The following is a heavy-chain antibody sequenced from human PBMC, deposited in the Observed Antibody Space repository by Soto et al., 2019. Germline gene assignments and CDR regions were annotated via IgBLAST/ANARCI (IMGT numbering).Heavy chain of an antibody. J-gene: IGHJ4*02. CDR3: ARYDDSSGYPRYYFDY. D-gene: IGHD3-22*01. Sequence: QVQLVESGGGVVQPGRSLRLSCAASGFTFSSYGMHWVRPAPGQGLEWVAVIWYDGSNKYYADSVKGRFTISRDNSKTTLYLQMNSLRAEDTAVYYCARYDDSSGYPRYYFDYWGPGTLGTV. CDR2: IWYDGSNK. V-gene: IGHV3-33*01. CDR1: GFTFSSYG.